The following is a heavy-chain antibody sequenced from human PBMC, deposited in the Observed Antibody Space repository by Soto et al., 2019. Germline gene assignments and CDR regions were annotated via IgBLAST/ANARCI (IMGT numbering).Heavy chain of an antibody. CDR3: ASVSSDYYGMDV. CDR2: IWYDGSIK. CDR1: ESMFGSYG. Sequence: QVQLVESGGGVVQPGRSLRLSCVASESMFGSYGMYWVRQAPGKGLEWVAVIWYDGSIKHYADSVKGRFTISRDNSKNTLQLQMNSLRAEDTAVYYCASVSSDYYGMDVWGQGTAVIVSS. D-gene: IGHD3-22*01. J-gene: IGHJ6*02. V-gene: IGHV3-33*01.